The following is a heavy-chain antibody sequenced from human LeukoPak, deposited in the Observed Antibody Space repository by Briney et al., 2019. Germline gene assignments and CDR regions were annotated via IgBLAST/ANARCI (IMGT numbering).Heavy chain of an antibody. D-gene: IGHD5-24*01. J-gene: IGHJ4*02. CDR3: ARDARWLQLTYDFDY. V-gene: IGHV3-30*04. CDR2: ISYDGSNK. CDR1: GFTFSSYA. Sequence: GGSLRLSCAASGFTFSSYAMHWVRQAPGKGLEWVAVISYDGSNKYYADSVKDRFTISRDNSKNTLYLQMNSLRAEDTAVYYCARDARWLQLTYDFDYWGQGTLVTVSS.